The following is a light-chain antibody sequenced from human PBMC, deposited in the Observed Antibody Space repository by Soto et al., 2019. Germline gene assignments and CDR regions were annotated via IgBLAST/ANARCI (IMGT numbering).Light chain of an antibody. CDR3: MQALQPPWT. CDR2: LGS. J-gene: IGKJ1*01. Sequence: DIVMTQSPLSLPVTPGEPASISCRSSQSLLHSNGYNYLDWYLQKPGQSPHLLIYLGSNRASGVPDRFSGSGSGTDFTLKISRVEAEDVGVYYCMQALQPPWTFGQGTKVEIK. V-gene: IGKV2-28*01. CDR1: QSLLHSNGYNY.